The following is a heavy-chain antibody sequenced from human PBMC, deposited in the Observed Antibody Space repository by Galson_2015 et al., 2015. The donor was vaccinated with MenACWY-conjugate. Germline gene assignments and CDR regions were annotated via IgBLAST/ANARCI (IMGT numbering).Heavy chain of an antibody. V-gene: IGHV4-39*01. CDR3: ARSPPTTVTRDYFDY. D-gene: IGHD4-17*01. Sequence: SGGSISNSGYYWGWIRQPPGKGLEWIGNIYYSGSTHYNPSLKSRVTISVDTSKNQFSLKLSSVTAADTAVYYCARSPPTTVTRDYFDYWGQGTLVTVSS. CDR1: GGSISNSGYY. J-gene: IGHJ4*02. CDR2: IYYSGST.